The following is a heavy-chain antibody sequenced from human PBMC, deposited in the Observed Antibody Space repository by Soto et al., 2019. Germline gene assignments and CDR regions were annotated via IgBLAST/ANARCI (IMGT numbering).Heavy chain of an antibody. V-gene: IGHV4-34*01. CDR2: INESGST. J-gene: IGHJ4*02. Sequence: QVQLQQWGAGLVKPSETLSLSCAVYGQSFSGHSWAWIRQPPGKGLEWIGEINESGSTYYNPSRKSRVTISTDTSKNQFSLKLSSVSAADTAAYFCARGSGIVALPGELEDVNDDYWGQGTLVNVSS. CDR1: GQSFSGHS. CDR3: ARGSGIVALPGELEDVNDDY. D-gene: IGHD1-1*01.